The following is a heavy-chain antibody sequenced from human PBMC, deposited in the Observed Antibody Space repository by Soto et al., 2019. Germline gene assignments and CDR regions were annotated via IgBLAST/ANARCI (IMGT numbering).Heavy chain of an antibody. J-gene: IGHJ6*02. D-gene: IGHD2-2*01. CDR2: IYSGGST. Sequence: SETLSLTCTVSGGFVNSDTHSWSWIRQTPGKRLEWIGLIYSGGSTKNPSLRSRVTMSVDTSKNQFSLKLRSAIVADTAVYNCAGFVRSCSATTCSTRAHXWGQGITVTVS. CDR1: GGFVNSDTHS. V-gene: IGHV4-61*01. CDR3: AGFVRSCSATTCSTRAHX.